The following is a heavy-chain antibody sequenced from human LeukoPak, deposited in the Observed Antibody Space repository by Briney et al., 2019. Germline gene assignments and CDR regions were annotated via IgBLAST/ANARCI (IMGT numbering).Heavy chain of an antibody. CDR2: IIPIFGTA. D-gene: IGHD3-10*01. Sequence: GASVKVSCKASGGTFSSYAISWVRQAPGQGLEWMGGIIPIFGTANYAQKFQGRVTITADKSTSTAYMELSSLRSEDTAVYYCATVLLRVRGSYYFDFWGQGTLVTVSS. J-gene: IGHJ4*02. V-gene: IGHV1-69*06. CDR3: ATVLLRVRGSYYFDF. CDR1: GGTFSSYA.